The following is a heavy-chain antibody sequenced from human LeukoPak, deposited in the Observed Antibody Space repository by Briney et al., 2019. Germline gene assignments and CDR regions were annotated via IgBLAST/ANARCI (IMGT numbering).Heavy chain of an antibody. CDR2: IIPIFGTA. Sequence: GASVKVSCKASGGTFSSYAISWVRQAPGQGLEWMGGIIPIFGTANYAQKFQGRVTITADESTSTAYMELSSLRSEDTAVYYCAFQLRRITMSGEDYWGQGTLVTVSS. D-gene: IGHD3-3*01. V-gene: IGHV1-69*13. CDR1: GGTFSSYA. CDR3: AFQLRRITMSGEDY. J-gene: IGHJ4*02.